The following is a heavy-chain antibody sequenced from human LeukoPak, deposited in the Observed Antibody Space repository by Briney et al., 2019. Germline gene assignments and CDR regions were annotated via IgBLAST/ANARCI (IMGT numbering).Heavy chain of an antibody. Sequence: PSETLSLTWTVSGGSISSHYWSWIRQPPGKGLEWIGYIYYSGSTNYNPSLKSRVTISVDTSKNQFSLKLSSVTAADTAVYYCASFSGKGTGTTQFDYWGQGTLVTVSS. CDR1: GGSISSHY. CDR2: IYYSGST. D-gene: IGHD1-1*01. CDR3: ASFSGKGTGTTQFDY. V-gene: IGHV4-59*11. J-gene: IGHJ4*02.